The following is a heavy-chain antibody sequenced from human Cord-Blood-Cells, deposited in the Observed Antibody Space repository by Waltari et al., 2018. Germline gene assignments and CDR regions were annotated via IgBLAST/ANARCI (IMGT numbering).Heavy chain of an antibody. CDR1: GGSISSYY. D-gene: IGHD6-6*01. CDR2: YYYRGNT. V-gene: IGHV4-59*01. J-gene: IGHJ6*02. Sequence: QVQLQESGPGLVKPSETLSLTCTVSGGSISSYYWSWIRQPPGKGLEWIGYYYYRGNTNYHPSLKSRVTIAVDTSKNQFSLKLSSVTAADTAVYYCARDYSSSSYYYYGMDVWGQGTTVTVSS. CDR3: ARDYSSSSYYYYGMDV.